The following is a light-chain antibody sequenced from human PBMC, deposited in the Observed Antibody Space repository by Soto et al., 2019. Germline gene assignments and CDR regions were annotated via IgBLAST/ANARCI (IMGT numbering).Light chain of an antibody. J-gene: IGKJ4*01. CDR3: MQGTHWPLT. V-gene: IGKV2-30*01. CDR2: EVS. CDR1: QSLLFFNGITY. Sequence: VVLTQSPLSLPVTVGQPATVSCRSSQSLLFFNGITYLTWFHQRPGQPPRRLISEVSNRDSGVPDRFRGSGSGTDFTLEISRVEAEDVGLFSGMQGTHWPLTFGGGTRVEI.